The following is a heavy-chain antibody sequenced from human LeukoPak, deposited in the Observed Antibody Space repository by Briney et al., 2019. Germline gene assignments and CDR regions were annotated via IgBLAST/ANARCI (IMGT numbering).Heavy chain of an antibody. V-gene: IGHV3-48*02. CDR1: GFPFSSFS. Sequence: GGSLRPSCAASGFPFSSFSMTWVRQAPGKGLEWVSYISSSSSDIYYADSVRGRFTVSRDNAKNSLYLQMNSLRDEDTAVYYCARDLYSREDYWGQGTLVTVSS. J-gene: IGHJ4*02. D-gene: IGHD2-15*01. CDR2: ISSSSSDI. CDR3: ARDLYSREDY.